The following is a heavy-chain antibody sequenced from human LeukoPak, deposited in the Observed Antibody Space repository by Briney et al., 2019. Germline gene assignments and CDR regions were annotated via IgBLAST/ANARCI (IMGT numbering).Heavy chain of an antibody. CDR2: VDWDDDK. Sequence: GSGPTLVNPTQTLTLTCTFSGFSLSTSGMCVSWIRQPPGKALEWLTRVDWDDDKSYSTSLRTRLTISKDTSKNQVVLTMTNMDPVDTATFYCARAHIAAATDYFDYWGQGTLVTVSS. V-gene: IGHV2-70*11. CDR1: GFSLSTSGMC. D-gene: IGHD6-13*01. J-gene: IGHJ4*02. CDR3: ARAHIAAATDYFDY.